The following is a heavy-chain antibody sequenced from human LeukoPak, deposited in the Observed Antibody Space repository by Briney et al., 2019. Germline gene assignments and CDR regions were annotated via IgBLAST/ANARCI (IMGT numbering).Heavy chain of an antibody. J-gene: IGHJ4*02. CDR3: ARLGLLLLGGSIFDY. D-gene: IGHD3-22*01. V-gene: IGHV4-39*01. CDR2: VDYSGGT. Sequence: PSETLSLTCSVSGASISNSDYYWGWIRQPPGKGLEWIGSVDYSGGTYYNPSLKSRVTISVDTSKNQFSLKLSSVTAADTAVYYCARLGLLLLGGSIFDYWGQGTLVTVSS. CDR1: GASISNSDYY.